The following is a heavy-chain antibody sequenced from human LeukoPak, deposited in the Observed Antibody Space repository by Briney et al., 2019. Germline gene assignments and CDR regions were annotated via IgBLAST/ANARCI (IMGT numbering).Heavy chain of an antibody. Sequence: GGSLRLSCVASGFTFSSYSMNWVRQAPGKGLEWVSSISSSSSYIYYADSVKGRFTISRDNAKNSLYLQMNSLRAEDTAVYYCARVFPYCSSTSCQPSLPMGVWGKGTTVTVSS. D-gene: IGHD2-2*01. CDR3: ARVFPYCSSTSCQPSLPMGV. V-gene: IGHV3-21*01. CDR2: ISSSSSYI. J-gene: IGHJ6*03. CDR1: GFTFSSYS.